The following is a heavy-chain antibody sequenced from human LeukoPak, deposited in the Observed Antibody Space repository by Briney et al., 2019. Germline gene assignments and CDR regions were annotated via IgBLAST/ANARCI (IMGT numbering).Heavy chain of an antibody. CDR3: ASQGDCTNGVCYL. CDR2: INHSGST. CDR1: GGSFSGYY. D-gene: IGHD2-8*01. J-gene: IGHJ5*02. V-gene: IGHV4-34*01. Sequence: SETLSLSCAVYGGSFSGYYWSWIRQPPGKGLEWIGEINHSGSTNYNPSLKSRVTISVDTSKNQFSLKLSSVTAADTAVYYCASQGDCTNGVCYLWGQGTLVTVS.